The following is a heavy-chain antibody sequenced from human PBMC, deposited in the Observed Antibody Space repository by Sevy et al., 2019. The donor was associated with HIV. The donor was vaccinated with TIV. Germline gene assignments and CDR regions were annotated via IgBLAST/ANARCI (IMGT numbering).Heavy chain of an antibody. CDR2: VSGSGGSK. Sequence: GGSLRLSCAASGFTFGTYAMNWVRQAPGKGLEWVSTVSGSGGSKYHADSVKGRFTISRDNSKNTLFLQMNSLRAEDTAVYYCAKHADGVHLSHTDYWGQGTLVTVSS. V-gene: IGHV3-23*01. CDR3: AKHADGVHLSHTDY. D-gene: IGHD3-10*01. J-gene: IGHJ4*02. CDR1: GFTFGTYA.